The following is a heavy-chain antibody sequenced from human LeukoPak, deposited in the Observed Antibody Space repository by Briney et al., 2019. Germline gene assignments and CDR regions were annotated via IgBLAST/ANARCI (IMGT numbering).Heavy chain of an antibody. D-gene: IGHD4-11*01. CDR3: ARDLPSNYGGYYYYGMDV. CDR2: IYYSGST. J-gene: IGHJ6*02. CDR1: GGSISSDY. V-gene: IGHV4-59*01. Sequence: SETLSLTCTVSGGSISSDYWSWLRQPPGKGLEWLGYIYYSGSTNYNPSLKSRVTISVDTSKNQFSLKLSSVTAADTAVYYCARDLPSNYGGYYYYGMDVWGQGTTVTVSS.